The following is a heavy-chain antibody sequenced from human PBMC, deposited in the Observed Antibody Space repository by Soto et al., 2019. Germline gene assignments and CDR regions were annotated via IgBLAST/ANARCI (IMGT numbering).Heavy chain of an antibody. V-gene: IGHV3-33*01. CDR2: IWYDGSNK. Sequence: GGSLRLSCEVSGFSLSRYGMHWVRQAPGKGLEWVAVIWYDGSNKYYRDSVKGRFTISRDNSKNMLYLQMNSLRAEDTAVYYCARWSRYCSSYSCSTWLDPWGQGTLVTVSS. CDR1: GFSLSRYG. CDR3: ARWSRYCSSYSCSTWLDP. D-gene: IGHD2-2*01. J-gene: IGHJ5*02.